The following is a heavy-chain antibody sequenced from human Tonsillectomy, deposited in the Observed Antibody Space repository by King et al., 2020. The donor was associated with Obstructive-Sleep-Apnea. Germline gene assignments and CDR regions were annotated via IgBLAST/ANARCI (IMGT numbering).Heavy chain of an antibody. J-gene: IGHJ6*02. Sequence: VQLVESGGGLVQPGGSLRLSCAASGFTFSSYAMSWVRQAPGKGLEWVSAISGSGGSTYYADSVKGRFTISRDNSKNTLYLQMNSLRAEDTAVYYCAKEGYCSSTRCSYYYYYGMDVWGQGTTVTVSS. CDR2: ISGSGGST. CDR3: AKEGYCSSTRCSYYYYYGMDV. V-gene: IGHV3-23*04. D-gene: IGHD2-2*01. CDR1: GFTFSSYA.